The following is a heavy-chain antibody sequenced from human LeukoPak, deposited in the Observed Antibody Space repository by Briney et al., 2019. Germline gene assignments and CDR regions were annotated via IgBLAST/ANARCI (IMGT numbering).Heavy chain of an antibody. Sequence: SETLSLTCAVSGGSISSGGYFWSWIRQPPGKGLEWIGYIYHSGSTYYNPSLKSRVTISVDRSKNQFSLKLSSVTAADTAVYYCARESRAGVFDYWGQGTLVTVSS. J-gene: IGHJ4*02. V-gene: IGHV4-30-2*01. CDR3: ARESRAGVFDY. CDR2: IYHSGST. CDR1: GGSISSGGYF. D-gene: IGHD3-10*01.